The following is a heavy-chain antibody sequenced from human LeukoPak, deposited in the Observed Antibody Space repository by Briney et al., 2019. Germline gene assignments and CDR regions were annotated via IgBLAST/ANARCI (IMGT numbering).Heavy chain of an antibody. CDR1: GGSISSNSW. Sequence: PSETLSLTCAVSGGSISSNSWWSWVRQPPGQGLEWIGEILHTGSTNYNPSLKSRVTISVDRSKNQFSLKLTYVTAADTAVYYCARVWKQTLDYYYYGMDVWGQGTTVTVSS. V-gene: IGHV4-4*02. J-gene: IGHJ6*02. CDR2: ILHTGST. CDR3: ARVWKQTLDYYYYGMDV. D-gene: IGHD3-3*01.